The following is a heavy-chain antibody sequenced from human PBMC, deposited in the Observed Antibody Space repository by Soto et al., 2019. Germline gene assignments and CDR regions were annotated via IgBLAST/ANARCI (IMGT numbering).Heavy chain of an antibody. CDR1: GASISSDDYY. CDR2: ISYSGST. CDR3: AREVNYYYGMDV. Sequence: QVQLQESGPGLVKPSQTLSLTCSISGASISSDDYYWSWFRQPPGKGLEWIGYISYSGSTYYNPSLKSRITISVDTSKTQFSLTPTSVTAADTAVFYCAREVNYYYGMDVWGQGTTVTVTS. J-gene: IGHJ6*02. V-gene: IGHV4-30-4*01.